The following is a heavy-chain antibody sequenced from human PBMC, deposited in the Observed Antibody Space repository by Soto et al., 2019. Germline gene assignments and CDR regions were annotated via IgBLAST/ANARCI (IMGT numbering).Heavy chain of an antibody. Sequence: QITLKESGPTLVKPTQTLTLTCTFSGFSLSTSGVGVGWIRPPPGKALEWLALIYWDDDKRYSSSLNSRLTITKDTSKHQVVLTMTNMDPVDTATYYCAHSRPPRLLDYWGQGTLVTVSS. CDR1: GFSLSTSGVG. V-gene: IGHV2-5*02. CDR3: AHSRPPRLLDY. D-gene: IGHD6-6*01. CDR2: IYWDDDK. J-gene: IGHJ4*02.